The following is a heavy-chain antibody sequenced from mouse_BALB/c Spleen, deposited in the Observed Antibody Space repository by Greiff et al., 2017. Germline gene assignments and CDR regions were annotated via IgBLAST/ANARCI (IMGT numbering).Heavy chain of an antibody. CDR1: GFTFSSYA. D-gene: IGHD1-1*01. CDR2: ISSGGSYT. V-gene: IGHV5-9-4*01. J-gene: IGHJ4*01. CDR3: ARDKNLYGSLDYYAMDY. Sequence: EVNVVESGGGLVKPGGSLKLSCAASGFTFSSYAMSWVRQSPEKRLEWVAEISSGGSYTYYPDTVTGRFTISRDNAKNTLYLEMSSLRSEDTAMYYCARDKNLYGSLDYYAMDYWGQGTSVTVSS.